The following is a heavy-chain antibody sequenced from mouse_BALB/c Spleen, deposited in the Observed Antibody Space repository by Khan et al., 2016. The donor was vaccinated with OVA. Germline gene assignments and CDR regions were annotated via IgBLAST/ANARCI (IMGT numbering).Heavy chain of an antibody. V-gene: IGHV3-2*02. CDR3: AGSLYYSDSCAMDY. Sequence: VQLKASGPGLVKPSQSLSLTCTVTGYSITSDYAWNWIRQFPGNKLEWMGYISSTGSTRYNPSLKSRTSITRDTSKNQFFLHLNSVTTEDTATYYCAGSLYYSDSCAMDYWGQGTSVTVSS. D-gene: IGHD2-13*01. CDR2: ISSTGST. J-gene: IGHJ4*01. CDR1: GYSITSDYA.